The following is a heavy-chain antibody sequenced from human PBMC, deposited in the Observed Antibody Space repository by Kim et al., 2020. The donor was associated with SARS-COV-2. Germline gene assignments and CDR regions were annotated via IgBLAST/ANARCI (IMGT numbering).Heavy chain of an antibody. J-gene: IGHJ4*02. V-gene: IGHV4-34*01. Sequence: SETLSLTCAVYGGSFSGYYWSWIRQPPGKGLEWIGEINHSGSTNYNPSLKSRVTISVDTSKNQFSLKLSSVTAADTAVYYCARGPWFMITFGGVIFDYWGQGTLVTVSS. CDR2: INHSGST. D-gene: IGHD3-16*01. CDR3: ARGPWFMITFGGVIFDY. CDR1: GGSFSGYY.